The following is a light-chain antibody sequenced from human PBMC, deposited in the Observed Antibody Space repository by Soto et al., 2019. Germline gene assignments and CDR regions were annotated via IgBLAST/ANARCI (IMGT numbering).Light chain of an antibody. J-gene: IGKJ1*01. CDR3: QTCNNAPWT. CDR2: AAS. CDR1: QGIATY. Sequence: DIQVTQSPSSLSASVGDRVSITCRASQGIATYLAWYQQKPGKAPELLIYAASTLQSGVPSRFSGSGSGTDFTLTISILQPEDVATYYCQTCNNAPWTFGQGTKVDSK. V-gene: IGKV1-27*01.